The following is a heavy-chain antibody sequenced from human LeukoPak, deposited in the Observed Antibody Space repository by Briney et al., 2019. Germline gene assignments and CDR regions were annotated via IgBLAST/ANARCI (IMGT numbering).Heavy chain of an antibody. CDR3: ARGRHSDGWYGIDY. J-gene: IGHJ4*02. CDR2: ISPSGST. V-gene: IGHV4-4*07. CDR1: GASITSYY. D-gene: IGHD6-19*01. Sequence: SETLSLTCTVSGASITSYYWTWVRQPAGHGLEWIGRISPSGSTNCNPSLKSRVTMSVDTSKNQFSLNLNSMTAADTAVYYCARGRHSDGWYGIDYWGQGTLVTVSS.